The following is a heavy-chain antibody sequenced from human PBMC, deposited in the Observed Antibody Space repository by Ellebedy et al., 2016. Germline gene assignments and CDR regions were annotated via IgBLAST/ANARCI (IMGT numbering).Heavy chain of an antibody. V-gene: IGHV4-38-2*02. CDR2: IHYSGST. Sequence: SETLSLTCTVSGYSISSGYYWGWIRQPPGKGLEWIGSIHYSGSTYYNPSLKSRVTISVGTSKKQLPLKLSSVTAADTAVYYCARPYSSTWYWNYWGQGTLVTVSS. CDR3: ARPYSSTWYWNY. CDR1: GYSISSGYY. D-gene: IGHD6-13*01. J-gene: IGHJ4*02.